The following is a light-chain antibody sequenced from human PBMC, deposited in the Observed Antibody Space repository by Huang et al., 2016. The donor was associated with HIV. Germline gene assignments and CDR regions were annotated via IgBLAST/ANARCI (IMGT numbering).Light chain of an antibody. CDR1: QGIGNS. Sequence: DIQMTQSPSSLSASVGDRVTITCRASQGIGNSFAWYQQKPDKAPRLQRYATSSLESGFQSRFSGSGSGTHYTLTISTLQPEDIASYYCQQYHGIPWTFGQGTKVEIK. CDR3: QQYHGIPWT. V-gene: IGKV1-NL1*01. CDR2: ATS. J-gene: IGKJ1*01.